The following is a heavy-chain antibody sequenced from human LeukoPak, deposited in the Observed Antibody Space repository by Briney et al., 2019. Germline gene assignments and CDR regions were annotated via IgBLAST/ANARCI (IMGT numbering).Heavy chain of an antibody. CDR1: GGSISSSSYY. Sequence: SETLSLTCTVSGGSISSSSYYWGWIRQPPGKGLEWIGSIYYSGSTYYNPSLKSRVTISVDTSKNQFSLKLSSVTAADTAVYYCARRAFGPSLYYFDYWGQGTLVTVSS. J-gene: IGHJ4*02. D-gene: IGHD3-16*01. CDR3: ARRAFGPSLYYFDY. V-gene: IGHV4-39*07. CDR2: IYYSGST.